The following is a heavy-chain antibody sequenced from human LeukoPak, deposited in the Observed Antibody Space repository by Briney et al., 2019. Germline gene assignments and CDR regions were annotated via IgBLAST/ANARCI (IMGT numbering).Heavy chain of an antibody. V-gene: IGHV3-7*01. CDR1: GFTLSTYW. CDR2: TNQEGSEK. CDR3: ARDPKWLDY. Sequence: PGGSLRLSCAASGFTLSTYWMSWVRQAPGKGLEWVANTNQEGSEKYYVDSVRGRFTIAKDNAKNALYLQMNSPRAEDAAVYYCARDPKWLDYWGQGTLVTVSS. J-gene: IGHJ4*02. D-gene: IGHD6-19*01.